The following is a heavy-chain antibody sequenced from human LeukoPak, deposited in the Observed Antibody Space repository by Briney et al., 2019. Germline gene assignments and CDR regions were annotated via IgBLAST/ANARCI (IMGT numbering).Heavy chain of an antibody. D-gene: IGHD6-6*01. V-gene: IGHV1-2*02. CDR3: ARGPSEYSTSWGYYYYYMDV. J-gene: IGHJ6*03. CDR1: GYTFTGYY. Sequence: ASVKVSCKASGYTFTGYYMHWVRQAPGQGLEWMGWINPNSGGTNYAQKFQGRVTMTRDTSISTAYMELSRLISDDTAVYYCARGPSEYSTSWGYYYYYMDVWGKGTTVTVSS. CDR2: INPNSGGT.